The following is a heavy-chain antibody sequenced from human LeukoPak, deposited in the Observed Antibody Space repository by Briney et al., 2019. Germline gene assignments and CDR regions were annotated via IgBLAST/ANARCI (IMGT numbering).Heavy chain of an antibody. V-gene: IGHV3-21*01. J-gene: IGHJ4*02. CDR3: AREWLTDY. D-gene: IGHD6-19*01. CDR2: ISTSSSYI. Sequence: GGSLRLSCATSGFTFSSYNMNWVRQAPGKGLEWVSSISTSSSYICYADSVKGRFTISRDNAKNSLYLQMNSLRAEDTAVYYCAREWLTDYWGQGTLVTVSS. CDR1: GFTFSSYN.